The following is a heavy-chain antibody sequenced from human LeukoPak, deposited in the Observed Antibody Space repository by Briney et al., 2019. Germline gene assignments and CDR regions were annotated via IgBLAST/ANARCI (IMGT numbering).Heavy chain of an antibody. Sequence: SETLSLTCTVSGGSISSYYWSWIRQPPGKGLEWIGYIYYSGSTNYNPSLKSRVTISVDTSKNQFSLKLSSVTAADTAVYYCAGASYDSSGVHWGQGTLVTVSS. J-gene: IGHJ4*02. CDR1: GGSISSYY. CDR3: AGASYDSSGVH. D-gene: IGHD3-22*01. CDR2: IYYSGST. V-gene: IGHV4-59*01.